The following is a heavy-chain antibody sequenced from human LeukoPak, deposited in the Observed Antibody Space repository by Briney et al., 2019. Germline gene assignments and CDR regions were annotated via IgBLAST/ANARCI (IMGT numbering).Heavy chain of an antibody. Sequence: SVKVSCKASGGTFSSYTVSWVRQAPGQGLEWMGRIIPILGIANYAQKFQGRVTITADKSTSTAYMELSSLRSEDTAVYYCARVTRIQLWPDIWGQGTMVTVSS. CDR3: ARVTRIQLWPDI. J-gene: IGHJ3*02. CDR2: IIPILGIA. CDR1: GGTFSSYT. V-gene: IGHV1-69*02. D-gene: IGHD5-18*01.